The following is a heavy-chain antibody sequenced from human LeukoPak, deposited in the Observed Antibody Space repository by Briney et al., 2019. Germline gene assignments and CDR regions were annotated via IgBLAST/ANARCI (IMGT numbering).Heavy chain of an antibody. Sequence: PGGSLRLSCAASGFTFSSYAMSWVRQAPGKGLEWVSAISGSGGSTYYADSVKGRFTISRDNSKNTLYLQMNSLRAEDTAVYYCARVDSSGYFYPLGGQGTLVTVSP. J-gene: IGHJ4*02. CDR2: ISGSGGST. CDR3: ARVDSSGYFYPL. CDR1: GFTFSSYA. D-gene: IGHD3-22*01. V-gene: IGHV3-23*01.